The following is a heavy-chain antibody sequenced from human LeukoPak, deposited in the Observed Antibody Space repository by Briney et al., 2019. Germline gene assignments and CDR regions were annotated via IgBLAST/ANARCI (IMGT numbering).Heavy chain of an antibody. D-gene: IGHD3-3*01. Sequence: SETLCLTCAVSGFTFSNNSFYWVWLPPPPGKGRVGSGRIYYSGCSYYSPTLKSQVTISGYTSKTQFSLKLTSVTAADTAVYYCARQPPFTIFGAGRDRYYYGMDVWGQGTMVTVSS. V-gene: IGHV4-39*01. CDR1: GFTFSNNSFY. CDR3: ARQPPFTIFGAGRDRYYYGMDV. J-gene: IGHJ6*02. CDR2: IYYSGCS.